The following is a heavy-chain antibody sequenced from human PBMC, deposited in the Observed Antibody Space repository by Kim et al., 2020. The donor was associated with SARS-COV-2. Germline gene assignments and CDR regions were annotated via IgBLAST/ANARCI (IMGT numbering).Heavy chain of an antibody. D-gene: IGHD3-22*01. J-gene: IGHJ6*02. CDR1: GASTSSNSYY. CDR3: ARHVISYYYDSSGYLVAASYGMDV. Sequence: SETLSLTCTVSGASTSSNSYYWGWVRQPPGKGLEWIGSGYYDGSTYYNPSLTSRVTIAVDTSKNYFSLKLTSVTAADTAVYYCARHVISYYYDSSGYLVAASYGMDVWGQGTTVTVSS. V-gene: IGHV4-39*01. CDR2: GYYDGST.